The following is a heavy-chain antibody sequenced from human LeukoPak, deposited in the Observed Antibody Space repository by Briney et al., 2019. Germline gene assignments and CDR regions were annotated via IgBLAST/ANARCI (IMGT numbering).Heavy chain of an antibody. V-gene: IGHV3-9*01. D-gene: IGHD3-3*01. Sequence: GGSLRLSCAGSGFNFYDYAMNRVRQAPGKGVEWVAGLYWNSEYIFYADSVKGRFTISREKAKNSLYLHMRSLTADDTGLYYCAREITIFGLHINPHWFDLWGQGTLVTVSS. J-gene: IGHJ5*02. CDR3: AREITIFGLHINPHWFDL. CDR2: LYWNSEYI. CDR1: GFNFYDYA.